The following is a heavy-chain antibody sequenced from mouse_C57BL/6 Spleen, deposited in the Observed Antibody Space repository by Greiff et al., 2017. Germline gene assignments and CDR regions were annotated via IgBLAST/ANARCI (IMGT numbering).Heavy chain of an antibody. V-gene: IGHV1-15*01. Sequence: VQLQQSGAELVRPGASVTLSCKASGYTFTDYEMHWVKQTPVHGLEWIGAIDPETGGTAYNQKFKGKAILTADKSSSTAYMELRSLTSEDSAVYYCTRASYFDAMDYWGQGTSVTVSS. CDR1: GYTFTDYE. D-gene: IGHD2-10*01. CDR3: TRASYFDAMDY. CDR2: IDPETGGT. J-gene: IGHJ4*01.